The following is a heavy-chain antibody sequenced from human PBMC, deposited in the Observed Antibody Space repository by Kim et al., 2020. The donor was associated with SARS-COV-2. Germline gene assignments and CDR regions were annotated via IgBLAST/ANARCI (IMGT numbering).Heavy chain of an antibody. J-gene: IGHJ4*02. D-gene: IGHD3-16*01. Sequence: SETLSLTCTVSGDSVSSTAYFWVWIRQPPGKGLEWIGSVHSGGTTSYNPSQRSRLTISMDTSKSQFSLNLMSVTAADTAVYHCATRILASRGGWGQGTLVTVSS. CDR1: GDSVSSTAYF. CDR2: VHSGGTT. V-gene: IGHV4-39*01. CDR3: ATRILASRGG.